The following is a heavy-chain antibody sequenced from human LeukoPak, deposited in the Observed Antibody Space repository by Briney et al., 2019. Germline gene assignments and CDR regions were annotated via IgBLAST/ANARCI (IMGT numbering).Heavy chain of an antibody. CDR3: ARAGPLGHNWFDP. D-gene: IGHD7-27*01. CDR2: MNPNSGNT. Sequence: ASVKVSCKASGYTFTSYDINWVRQAPGQGLEWXGWMNPNSGNTVYAQKFQGRVTMTRNTSISTAYMELSSLRSEDTAVYYCARAGPLGHNWFDPWGQGTLVTVSS. J-gene: IGHJ5*02. CDR1: GYTFTSYD. V-gene: IGHV1-8*01.